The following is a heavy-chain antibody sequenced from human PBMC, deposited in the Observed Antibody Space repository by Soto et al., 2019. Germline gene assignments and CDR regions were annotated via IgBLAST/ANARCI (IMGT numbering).Heavy chain of an antibody. J-gene: IGHJ4*02. V-gene: IGHV3-23*01. CDR1: AFTFSNYA. CDR3: AKKYYGNYPFDH. Sequence: LSLSCEGSAFTFSNYAMAWVRQAPGKGLEWVSSIAGNGGDISYVDSVKGRFTISRDNSKSTLFLQMDSLRAEDTAIYYCAKKYYGNYPFDHWGQGTLVTVSS. CDR2: IAGNGGDI. D-gene: IGHD1-7*01.